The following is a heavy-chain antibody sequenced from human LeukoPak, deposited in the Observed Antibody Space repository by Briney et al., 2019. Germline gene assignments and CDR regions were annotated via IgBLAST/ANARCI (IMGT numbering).Heavy chain of an antibody. CDR1: GFTFSSYA. Sequence: GGSLRLSCAASGFTFSSYAMHWVRQAPGKGLEYVSAITSNGDSTYYANSVKGRFTISRDNSKNTLYLQMNSLRAEDTAVYYCARDPVLYYYDSSGYYGMDVWGQGTTVTVSS. CDR2: ITSNGDST. V-gene: IGHV3-64*01. D-gene: IGHD3-22*01. J-gene: IGHJ6*02. CDR3: ARDPVLYYYDSSGYYGMDV.